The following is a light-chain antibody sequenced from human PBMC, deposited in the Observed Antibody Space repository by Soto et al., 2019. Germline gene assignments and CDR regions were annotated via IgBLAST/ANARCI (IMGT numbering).Light chain of an antibody. CDR3: QQYADSPIT. CDR2: GVS. V-gene: IGKV3-20*01. J-gene: IGKJ5*01. Sequence: EMVLTQSPGTLSLSPGERATLSCRASQGVSSYLAWYQQKPGQAPRLLLYGVSTRATGIPDRFSGSGSGTDFTLAISRVEPEDFAVYFCQQYADSPITFGQGTRLEI. CDR1: QGVSSY.